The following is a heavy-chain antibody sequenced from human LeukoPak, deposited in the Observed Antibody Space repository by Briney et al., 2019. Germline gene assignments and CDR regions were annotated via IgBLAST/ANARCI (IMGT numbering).Heavy chain of an antibody. Sequence: GSLRLSCAASGFTFSTYSMNWVRQAPGKGLEWVSFISTGSSTIYYADSVKGRFTISRDNAKNSLYLQMNGLRDEDTAVYYCARVAEIQLWLRGAFDYWGQGTLVTVSS. D-gene: IGHD5-18*01. V-gene: IGHV3-48*02. CDR3: ARVAEIQLWLRGAFDY. J-gene: IGHJ4*02. CDR2: ISTGSSTI. CDR1: GFTFSTYS.